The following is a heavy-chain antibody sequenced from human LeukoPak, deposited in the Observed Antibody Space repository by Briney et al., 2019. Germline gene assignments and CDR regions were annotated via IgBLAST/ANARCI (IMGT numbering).Heavy chain of an antibody. V-gene: IGHV3-43*01. CDR2: ISWDGRST. J-gene: IGHJ4*02. D-gene: IGHD5-24*01. Sequence: TGGSLRLSCAASGFTFEDYNMHWVRQVPGKGLEWVSLISWDGRSTYYADSVKGRFTISRDNSKNSLYLQMNSLRTEDTALYYCARGSTISMVYWGQGTLVTVPS. CDR3: ARGSTISMVY. CDR1: GFTFEDYN.